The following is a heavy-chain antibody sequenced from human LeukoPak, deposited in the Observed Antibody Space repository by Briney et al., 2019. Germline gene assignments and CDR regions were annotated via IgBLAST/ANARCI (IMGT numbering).Heavy chain of an antibody. J-gene: IGHJ4*02. CDR3: ARDHSSGWYSDYFDY. V-gene: IGHV3-33*01. CDR2: IWYDGSNK. CDR1: GLTFSSNG. Sequence: GPSLRLSCAALGLTFSSNGVDWVRQAPGKGMEWVAVIWYDGSNKYYADSVKGRFTISRDNSKYTLYLQMNSLRAEDTAVYYCARDHSSGWYSDYFDYWGQGTLVTVSS. D-gene: IGHD6-19*01.